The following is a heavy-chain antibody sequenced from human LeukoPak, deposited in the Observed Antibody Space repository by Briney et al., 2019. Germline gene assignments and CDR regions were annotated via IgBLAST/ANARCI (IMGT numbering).Heavy chain of an antibody. CDR2: ISAYNGNT. CDR3: AREHIQTGWYTDY. V-gene: IGHV1-18*01. D-gene: IGHD2-15*01. Sequence: ASVKVSCKASGYTFTSYGIGWMRQAPGQGLEWMGWISAYNGNTNYAQNFQGRVTMTTDTSTSTAYMELRSLRSDDTAVYFCAREHIQTGWYTDYWGQGTLVTVSS. CDR1: GYTFTSYG. J-gene: IGHJ4*02.